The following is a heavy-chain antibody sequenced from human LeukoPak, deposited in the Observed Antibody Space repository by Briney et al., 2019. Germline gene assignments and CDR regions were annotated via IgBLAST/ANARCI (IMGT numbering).Heavy chain of an antibody. V-gene: IGHV4-39*07. CDR1: GGSISSSTYY. D-gene: IGHD1-26*01. CDR3: ASRYVGARRAHFDY. CDR2: IYHSGST. J-gene: IGHJ4*02. Sequence: SETLSLTCTVSGGSISSSTYYWGWIRQPPGKGLEWIGSIYHSGSTYYNPSLKSRVTISVDTSKNQFSLKLSSVTAADTAVYYCASRYVGARRAHFDYWGQGTLVTVSS.